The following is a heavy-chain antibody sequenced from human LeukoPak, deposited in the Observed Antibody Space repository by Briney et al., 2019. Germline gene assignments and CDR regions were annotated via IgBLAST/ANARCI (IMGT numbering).Heavy chain of an antibody. CDR3: ARHPPSSPFDY. D-gene: IGHD6-13*01. Sequence: CETLSLTCTGSGGSISSYYWSWIRQPPGKGLEWIAYIHPSGTTNYNPSLKSRVTISVDTSKNQLPLRLSSVTAPDTAVYYCARHPPSSPFDYWGQGTLVTVSS. CDR2: IHPSGTT. CDR1: GGSISSYY. V-gene: IGHV4-4*09. J-gene: IGHJ4*02.